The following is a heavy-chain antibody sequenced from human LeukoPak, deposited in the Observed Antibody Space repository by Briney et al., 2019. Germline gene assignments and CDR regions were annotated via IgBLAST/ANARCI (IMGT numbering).Heavy chain of an antibody. CDR2: ISGSGGST. CDR1: GFTFSSYA. CDR3: AKELYDYVWGSYSVPDY. J-gene: IGHJ4*02. Sequence: GGSLRLSCAASGFTFSSYAMSWVRQAPGKGLEWVSAISGSGGSTYYADSVKGRFTISRDNSKNTLYLQMNSLRAEDMAVYYCAKELYDYVWGSYSVPDYWGQGTLVTVSS. V-gene: IGHV3-23*01. D-gene: IGHD3-16*01.